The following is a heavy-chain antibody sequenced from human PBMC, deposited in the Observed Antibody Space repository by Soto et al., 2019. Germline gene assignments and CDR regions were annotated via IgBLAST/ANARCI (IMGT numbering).Heavy chain of an antibody. CDR3: ARGHESGSYYVSWFDP. V-gene: IGHV4-34*01. D-gene: IGHD1-26*01. J-gene: IGHJ5*02. Sequence: LSLTCAVYGGSFSGYYWSWIRQPPGKGLEWIGEINHSGSTNYNPSLKSRVTISVDTSKNQFSLKLSSVTAADTAVYYCARGHESGSYYVSWFDPWGQGTLVTVSS. CDR1: GGSFSGYY. CDR2: INHSGST.